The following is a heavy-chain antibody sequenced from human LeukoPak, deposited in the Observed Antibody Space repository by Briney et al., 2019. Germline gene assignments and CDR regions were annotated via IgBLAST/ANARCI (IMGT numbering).Heavy chain of an antibody. CDR2: IYYSGST. D-gene: IGHD6-13*01. Sequence: PSQTLSLTCTVSGGSISSGDYYWSWIRQPPGKGLEWIGYIYYSGSTYYNPSLKSRVTISVDTSKNQFSLKLSSVTAADTAVYYCARVAPAWAAAGIDYWGQGTLVTVSS. J-gene: IGHJ4*02. CDR3: ARVAPAWAAAGIDY. CDR1: GGSISSGDYY. V-gene: IGHV4-30-4*01.